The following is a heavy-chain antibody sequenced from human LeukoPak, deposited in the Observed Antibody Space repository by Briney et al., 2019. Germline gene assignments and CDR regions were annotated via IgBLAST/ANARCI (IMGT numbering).Heavy chain of an antibody. Sequence: SGTLSLTCAVSGGSISSTNWWSWVRQPPGKGLEWIGEIYHSGSTNYNPSLKSRDTISVDKSKNHFSLKLSSVTAADTAVYYCARTAKYSSGWHAYYYYMDVWGKGTTVTVSS. J-gene: IGHJ6*03. CDR2: IYHSGST. CDR3: ARTAKYSSGWHAYYYYMDV. V-gene: IGHV4-4*02. CDR1: GGSISSTNW. D-gene: IGHD6-19*01.